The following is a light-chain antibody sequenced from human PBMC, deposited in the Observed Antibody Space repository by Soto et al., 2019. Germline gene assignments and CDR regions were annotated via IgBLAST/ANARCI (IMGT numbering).Light chain of an antibody. CDR1: QSISGTF. J-gene: IGKJ1*01. CDR2: GAS. CDR3: QQYDSGWT. Sequence: EIVLTQSPGTLSLSPGERATLSCRASQSISGTFLAWYQHKPGQAPRVLIYGASRRATGITARFSGSGSGTDFTLTISRLEPEDFALYYCQQYDSGWTFGQGTKVEMK. V-gene: IGKV3-20*01.